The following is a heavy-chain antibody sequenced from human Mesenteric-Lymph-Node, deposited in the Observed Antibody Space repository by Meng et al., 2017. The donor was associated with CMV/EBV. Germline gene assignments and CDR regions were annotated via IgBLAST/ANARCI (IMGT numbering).Heavy chain of an antibody. CDR1: GYTFIDYY. CDR3: ARDRDTDWYSPFDY. D-gene: IGHD3-9*01. V-gene: IGHV1-2*06. Sequence: QVQLVQAGADVKNPGASLRVSCKASGYTFIDYYINWVRQAPGQGLEWMGRINPKTGGRSYAQNFQGRVTMTRDTSINTAYMEVNRLNSDDTAMYYCARDRDTDWYSPFDYWGPGTLVTVSS. CDR2: INPKTGGR. J-gene: IGHJ4*02.